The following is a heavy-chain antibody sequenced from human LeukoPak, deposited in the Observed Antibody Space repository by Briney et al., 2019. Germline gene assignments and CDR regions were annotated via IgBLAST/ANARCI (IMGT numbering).Heavy chain of an antibody. CDR2: IIPILGIA. D-gene: IGHD5-24*01. Sequence: ASVTVSCKASGGTFSSYTISWVRQAPGQGLEWMGRIIPILGIANYAQKFQGRVTITADKSTSTAYMELSSLRSEDTAVYYCASRRDGYNNGFDYWGQGTLVTVSS. J-gene: IGHJ4*02. V-gene: IGHV1-69*02. CDR1: GGTFSSYT. CDR3: ASRRDGYNNGFDY.